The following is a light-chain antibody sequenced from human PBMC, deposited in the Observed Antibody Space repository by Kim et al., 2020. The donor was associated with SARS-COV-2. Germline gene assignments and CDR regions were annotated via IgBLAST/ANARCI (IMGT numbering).Light chain of an antibody. CDR2: GKN. CDR3: NSRDSNDNVV. V-gene: IGLV3-19*01. J-gene: IGLJ2*01. Sequence: AVGQTVRITGQGDSLRSYYATWYQQKPGQAPILVIYGKNNRPSGIPDRFSGSSSGNTASLTITGTQAGDEADYYCNSRDSNDNVVFGGGTQLTVL. CDR1: SLRSYY.